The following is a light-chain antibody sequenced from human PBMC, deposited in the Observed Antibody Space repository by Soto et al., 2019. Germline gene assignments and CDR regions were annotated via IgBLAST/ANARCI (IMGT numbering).Light chain of an antibody. CDR2: DVS. V-gene: IGLV2-14*01. CDR1: SSDVGGYNY. CDR3: SSYTSSSSLWV. J-gene: IGLJ1*01. Sequence: QSALTQPASVSGSPGQSITISCTGTSSDVGGYNYVSWYQQHPGKAPKLMIYDVSNRPSVVSNRFSGSKSGNTASLTISGLQAEDEADYYCSSYTSSSSLWVFGTGTKVTVL.